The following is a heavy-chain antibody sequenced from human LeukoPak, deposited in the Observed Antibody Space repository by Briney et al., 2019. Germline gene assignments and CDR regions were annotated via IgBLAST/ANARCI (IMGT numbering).Heavy chain of an antibody. CDR1: GFTFSSYS. J-gene: IGHJ4*02. CDR3: ARAGLVRGVIDY. V-gene: IGHV3-21*01. CDR2: ISSSSSYI. D-gene: IGHD3-10*01. Sequence: AGSPRLSCAASGFTFSSYSMNWGRQAPGEGLEWVSSISSSSSYIYYADSVKGRFTISRDNTKNSLYLQMNSLRAEDTAVYYCARAGLVRGVIDYWGQGTLVTVSS.